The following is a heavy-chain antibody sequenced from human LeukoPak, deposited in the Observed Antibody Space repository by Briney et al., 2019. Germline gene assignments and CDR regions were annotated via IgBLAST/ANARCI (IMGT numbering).Heavy chain of an antibody. J-gene: IGHJ4*02. CDR3: ARDSRWSDGDLSY. V-gene: IGHV3-7*01. Sequence: PGGSLRLSCAASGFTFSDYWMTWVRQAPGKGLEWVANIKQDGSEGYYVDSVKGRFTVSRDNAKNSLYLQMNSLRAEDTAVYYCARDSRWSDGDLSYWGQGTLVTVSS. CDR2: IKQDGSEG. CDR1: GFTFSDYW. D-gene: IGHD4-17*01.